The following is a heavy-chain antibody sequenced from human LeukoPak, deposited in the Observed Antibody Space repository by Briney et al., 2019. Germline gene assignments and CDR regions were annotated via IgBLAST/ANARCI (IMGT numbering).Heavy chain of an antibody. CDR1: GXXFSSXT. J-gene: IGHJ4*02. CDR3: ARSIGSSGCLDY. V-gene: IGHV3-21*01. D-gene: IGHD6-19*01. CDR2: ISSSSSYI. Sequence: VGTLRLSCADSGXXFSSXTXNWVRHAXXXXXXXXSSISSSSSYIYYADSVTGRFTISRDNAKNSLYLQMNRLTAEDTAVYYCARSIGSSGCLDYWGQGTLVTVSS.